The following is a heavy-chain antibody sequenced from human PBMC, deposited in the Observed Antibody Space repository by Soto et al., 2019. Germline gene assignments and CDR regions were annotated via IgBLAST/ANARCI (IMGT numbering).Heavy chain of an antibody. D-gene: IGHD3-3*01. CDR2: IYYSGST. V-gene: IGHV4-31*03. CDR3: ARGIARDDFWSGYYTGTGPRTENWFDP. Sequence: SETLSLTCTVSGGSISSGGYYWSWIRQHPGKGLEWIGYIYYSGSTYYNPSLESRVTISVDTSKNQFSLKLSSVTAADTAVYYCARGIARDDFWSGYYTGTGPRTENWFDPWGQGTRVTSPQ. CDR1: GGSISSGGYY. J-gene: IGHJ5*02.